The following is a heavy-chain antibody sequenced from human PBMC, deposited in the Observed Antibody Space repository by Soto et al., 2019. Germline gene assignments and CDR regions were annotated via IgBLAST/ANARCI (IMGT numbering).Heavy chain of an antibody. D-gene: IGHD1-26*01. Sequence: PGGSLRLSCAASGFTFSSYGMHWVRQAPGKGLEWVAVISYDGSNKYYADSVKGRFTISRDNSKNTLYLQMNSLRAEDTAVYYCAKDHHRGSYYDAFDIWGQGTMVTVSS. V-gene: IGHV3-30*18. CDR2: ISYDGSNK. CDR3: AKDHHRGSYYDAFDI. CDR1: GFTFSSYG. J-gene: IGHJ3*02.